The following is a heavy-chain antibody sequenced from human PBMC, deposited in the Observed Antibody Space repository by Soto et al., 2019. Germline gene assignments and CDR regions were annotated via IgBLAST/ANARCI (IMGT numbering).Heavy chain of an antibody. V-gene: IGHV4-39*03. CDR2: IYYSGST. Sequence: SETLSLTCTVSGGSISSSSYYWGWIRQPPGKGLEWIGSIYYSGSTYYNPSLKSRVTISVDTSKNQFSLKLSSVTAADTAVYYCTTYYYGSGSYRSYYYYYMDVWGKGTTVTVSS. J-gene: IGHJ6*03. CDR1: GGSISSSSYY. CDR3: TTYYYGSGSYRSYYYYYMDV. D-gene: IGHD3-10*01.